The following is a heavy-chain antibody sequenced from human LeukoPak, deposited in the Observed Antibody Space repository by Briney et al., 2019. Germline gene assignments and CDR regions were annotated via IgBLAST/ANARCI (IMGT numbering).Heavy chain of an antibody. D-gene: IGHD2-15*01. CDR2: IWYDGSNK. CDR3: ARDVLKLLPGYCYGMDV. V-gene: IGHV3-33*01. CDR1: GFTFSSYG. J-gene: IGHJ6*02. Sequence: AGRSLRLSCAASGFTFSSYGMHWVRQAPGKGLEWVAVIWYDGSNKYYADSVKGRFTISRDNSKNTLYLQMNSLRAEDTAVYYCARDVLKLLPGYCYGMDVWGQGTTVTVSS.